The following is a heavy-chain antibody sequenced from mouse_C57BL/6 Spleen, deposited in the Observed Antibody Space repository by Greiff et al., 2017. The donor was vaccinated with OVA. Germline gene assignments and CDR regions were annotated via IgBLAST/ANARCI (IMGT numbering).Heavy chain of an antibody. J-gene: IGHJ3*01. Sequence: EVQRVESGPGLVKPSQSLSLTCSVSGSSITSGYYWNWIRQFPGNKLEWMGYISYDGSNNYNPSLKNQISFTRDTSKNQFILKLNAVTTEDTATYDWAREGDYGWFAYWGQGTLVTVSA. CDR2: ISYDGSN. V-gene: IGHV3-6*01. CDR1: GSSITSGYY. D-gene: IGHD2-4*01. CDR3: AREGDYGWFAY.